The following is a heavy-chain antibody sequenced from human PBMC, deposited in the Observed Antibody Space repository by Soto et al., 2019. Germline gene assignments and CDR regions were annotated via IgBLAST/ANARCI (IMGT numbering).Heavy chain of an antibody. D-gene: IGHD6-13*01. CDR2: VYNSGST. V-gene: IGHV4-59*01. CDR3: ARYRREAVAGYTLDN. Sequence: KSSETLSLTCTVSGGSISSNYWTWNRQPPGKGLEWIGYVYNSGSTNYNPSLKSRVTISEDTSKSQFPLKVNSMTAADTAVHYCARYRREAVAGYTLDNWGQGILVTVSS. CDR1: GGSISSNY. J-gene: IGHJ4*02.